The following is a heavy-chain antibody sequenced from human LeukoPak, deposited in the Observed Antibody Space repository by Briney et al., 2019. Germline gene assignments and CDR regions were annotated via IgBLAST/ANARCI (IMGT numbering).Heavy chain of an antibody. CDR3: ARRLTGYSSSWYSGYWYFDL. Sequence: PSETLSLTCTVSGGSISSYYWSWIRQPPGKGLEWIGYIYYSGSTNYNPSLKSRVTISVDTSKNQFSLKLSSVTAADTAVYYCARRLTGYSSSWYSGYWYFDLWGRGTLVPVSS. V-gene: IGHV4-59*08. CDR1: GGSISSYY. D-gene: IGHD6-13*01. J-gene: IGHJ2*01. CDR2: IYYSGST.